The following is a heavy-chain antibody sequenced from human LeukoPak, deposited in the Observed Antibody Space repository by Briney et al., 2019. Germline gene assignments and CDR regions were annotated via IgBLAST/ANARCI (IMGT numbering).Heavy chain of an antibody. V-gene: IGHV1-18*01. Sequence: ASVKVSCQASGYTFTSYGISWVRQAPGQGLEWMGWISAYNGNTNYAQKLQGRVTMTTDTSTSTAYMELRSLRSDDTAVYYCARDPEQSDGYNVPAYFDYWGQGTLVTVSS. CDR2: ISAYNGNT. CDR3: ARDPEQSDGYNVPAYFDY. CDR1: GYTFTSYG. J-gene: IGHJ4*02. D-gene: IGHD5-24*01.